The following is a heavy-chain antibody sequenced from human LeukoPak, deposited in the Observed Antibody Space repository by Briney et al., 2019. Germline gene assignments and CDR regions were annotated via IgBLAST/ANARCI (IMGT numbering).Heavy chain of an antibody. CDR2: IYYSGST. J-gene: IGHJ4*02. V-gene: IGHV4-59*01. Sequence: SETLSLTCTVSGGSISSYYWSWIRQPPGKGREWIGYIYYSGSTNYNPSPKSRVTISVDTSKNQFSLKLSSVTAADTAVYYCARGGYCSGGSCYPLLNYWGQGTLVTVSS. CDR3: ARGGYCSGGSCYPLLNY. CDR1: GGSISSYY. D-gene: IGHD2-15*01.